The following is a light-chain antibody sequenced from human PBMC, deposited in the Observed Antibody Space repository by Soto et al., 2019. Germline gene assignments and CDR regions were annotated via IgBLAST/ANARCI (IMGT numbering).Light chain of an antibody. CDR2: DVT. CDR1: SSDVGRYDY. V-gene: IGLV2-11*01. Sequence: QSALTQPRSVSASPGQSVTISCTGTSSDVGRYDYVSLYQQHPGKAPKLIVYDVTERPSGVPDRFSGSKSGKTASLTISGLQAEDEADYSCCSFACSYSYVFGTGTKATVL. J-gene: IGLJ1*01. CDR3: CSFACSYSYV.